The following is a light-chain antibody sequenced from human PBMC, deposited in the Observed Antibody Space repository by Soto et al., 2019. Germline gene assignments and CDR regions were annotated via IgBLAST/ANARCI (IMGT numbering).Light chain of an antibody. Sequence: EIEMTQSPATLSVSPGERAALPCRASQSISGKLAWYQQKPGQAPRLLIYAASTRATGVPARFSGSGSGTEFTLTISSLQSEDFAIYYCQQYTNWPLTFGQGTKVEIK. CDR3: QQYTNWPLT. CDR1: QSISGK. V-gene: IGKV3-15*01. CDR2: AAS. J-gene: IGKJ1*01.